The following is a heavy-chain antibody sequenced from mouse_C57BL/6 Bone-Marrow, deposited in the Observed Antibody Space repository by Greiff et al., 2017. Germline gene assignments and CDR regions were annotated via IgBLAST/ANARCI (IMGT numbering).Heavy chain of an antibody. CDR3: TRAGFITTVVGCAMDC. CDR1: GFTFSSYA. CDR2: ISSGGDYI. V-gene: IGHV5-9-1*02. J-gene: IGHJ4*01. Sequence: EVKLMESGEGLVKPGGSLKLSCAASGFTFSSYAMSWVRQTPEKRLEWVAYISSGGDYIYYAAPVKGRFTISRDNARNTLYLQMSSLKSEDTAMYYCTRAGFITTVVGCAMDCWGQGTSVTVSS. D-gene: IGHD1-1*01.